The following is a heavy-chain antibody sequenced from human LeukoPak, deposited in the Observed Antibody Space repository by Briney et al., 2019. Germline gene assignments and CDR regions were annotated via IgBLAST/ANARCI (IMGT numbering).Heavy chain of an antibody. CDR1: GYTFTTYA. CDR3: ATRESGYLAY. J-gene: IGHJ4*02. D-gene: IGHD3-3*01. V-gene: IGHV1-3*04. Sequence: ASVKVSCKASGYTFTTYAMHWVRQAPGQRLEWMGWINTGYGNTKYSQKFQDRVTITRDTSASTAYMDLSSLRSEDTAVYYCATRESGYLAYWGQGTLVTVSS. CDR2: INTGYGNT.